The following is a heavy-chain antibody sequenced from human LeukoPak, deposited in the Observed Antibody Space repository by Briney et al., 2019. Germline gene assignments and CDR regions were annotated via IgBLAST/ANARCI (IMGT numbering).Heavy chain of an antibody. CDR2: ILTDGSNK. D-gene: IGHD3-16*01. V-gene: IGHV3-33*01. J-gene: IGHJ4*02. Sequence: GGSLRLSCVASGFSFSSFGMHWVRQAPGKGLEWVAVILTDGSNKYYADSVKGRFIISRDNSKNALYLQVNSLRAEDTAVYYCARGTITFYYFDYWGQGTLVTVS. CDR1: GFSFSSFG. CDR3: ARGTITFYYFDY.